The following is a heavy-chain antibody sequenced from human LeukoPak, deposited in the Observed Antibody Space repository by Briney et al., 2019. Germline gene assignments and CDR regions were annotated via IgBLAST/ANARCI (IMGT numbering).Heavy chain of an antibody. CDR2: IRYDGSNK. J-gene: IGHJ5*02. CDR3: AREGSYLNTGASYYLHWFDP. Sequence: GGSLRLSCAASGFTFSSYGMHWVRQAPGKGLEWVAFIRYDGSNKYYADSVKGRFTISRDNAKNTLYLQMNSPRAEDAAIYYCAREGSYLNTGASYYLHWFDPWGQGTLVTVSS. V-gene: IGHV3-30*02. D-gene: IGHD2-8*02. CDR1: GFTFSSYG.